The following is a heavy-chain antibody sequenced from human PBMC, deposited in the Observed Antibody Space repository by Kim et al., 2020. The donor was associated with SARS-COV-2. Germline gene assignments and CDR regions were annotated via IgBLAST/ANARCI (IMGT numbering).Heavy chain of an antibody. V-gene: IGHV3-15*01. CDR3: TTAGIWSGYSLNDY. CDR1: GFTFSNAW. CDR2: IKSKTDGGTT. Sequence: GGSLRLSCAASGFTFSNAWMSWVRQAPGKGLEWVGRIKSKTDGGTTDYAAPVKGRFTIPRDDSKNTLYLQMNSLKTEDTAVYYCTTAGIWSGYSLNDYWGQGTLVTVSS. J-gene: IGHJ4*02. D-gene: IGHD3-3*01.